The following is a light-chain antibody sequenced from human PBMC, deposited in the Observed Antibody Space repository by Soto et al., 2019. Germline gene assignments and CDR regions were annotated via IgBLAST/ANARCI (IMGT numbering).Light chain of an antibody. CDR3: QQYGDWPPET. V-gene: IGKV3-15*01. CDR2: GAS. J-gene: IGKJ2*01. CDR1: QSVSRN. Sequence: EVVLTQSPATLSVSPGDRATLSCRASQSVSRNLAWYQQKPGQAPRLLIYGASTRATGVPARFSGSGSATEFTHSISSLQSEDVAVYYCQQYGDWPPETFGQGTKLEI.